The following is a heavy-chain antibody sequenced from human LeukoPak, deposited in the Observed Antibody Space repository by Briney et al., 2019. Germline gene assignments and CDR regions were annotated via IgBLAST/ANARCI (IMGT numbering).Heavy chain of an antibody. CDR3: AKSSRYGTGWYGRIDY. CDR2: INDGGDNK. CDR1: GFTFSSHA. J-gene: IGHJ4*02. Sequence: GGSLRLSCAASGFTFSSHAMSWVRQAPGKGLEWVSAINDGGDNKQYTDSVKGRFTISRDNSKNSLYLQMNSLRADDTAVYYAAKSSRYGTGWYGRIDYWGQGMLVTVSS. D-gene: IGHD6-19*01. V-gene: IGHV3-23*01.